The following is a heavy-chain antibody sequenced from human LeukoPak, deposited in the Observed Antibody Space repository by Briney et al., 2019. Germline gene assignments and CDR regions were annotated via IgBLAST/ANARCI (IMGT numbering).Heavy chain of an antibody. CDR1: GYTFTRYA. D-gene: IGHD3-16*02. V-gene: IGHV1-18*01. J-gene: IGHJ6*03. CDR3: ARVIGDYYYMDV. Sequence: GASVKVSCKASGYTFTRYAMNWVRQAPGQGLEWMGWISAYNGNTNYAQKLQGRVTMATDTSTSTAYMELRSLRSDDTAVYYCARVIGDYYYMDVWGKGTTVTVSS. CDR2: ISAYNGNT.